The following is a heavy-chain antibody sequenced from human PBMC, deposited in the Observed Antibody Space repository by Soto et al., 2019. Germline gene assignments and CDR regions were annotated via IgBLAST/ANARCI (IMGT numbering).Heavy chain of an antibody. CDR2: VSHSGNT. Sequence: PSETLSLTCTVSGGSFTGHFWSWVRQPPGKGLEWIGEVSHSGNTKYYPSLRSRVTLSVDSSKNQISLALTSVTAADTAVYYCAKERGGRDCSVTSCGLFHYGMDVWGQGTPVTVSS. D-gene: IGHD2-2*01. CDR3: AKERGGRDCSVTSCGLFHYGMDV. J-gene: IGHJ6*02. CDR1: GGSFTGHF. V-gene: IGHV4-34*01.